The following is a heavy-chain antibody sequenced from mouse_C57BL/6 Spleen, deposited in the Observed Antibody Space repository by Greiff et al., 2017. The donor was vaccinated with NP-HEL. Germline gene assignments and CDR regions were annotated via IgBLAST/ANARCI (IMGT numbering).Heavy chain of an antibody. Sequence: EVQLQQSGPELVKPGASVKISCKASGYTFTDYYMNWVKQSHGKSLEWIGDINPNNGGTSYNQKFKGKATLTVDKSSSTAYMELRSLTSEDSAVYYCARGTDYFDYWGKGTTLTVS. J-gene: IGHJ2*01. V-gene: IGHV1-26*01. CDR3: ARGTDYFDY. CDR1: GYTFTDYY. D-gene: IGHD3-3*01. CDR2: INPNNGGT.